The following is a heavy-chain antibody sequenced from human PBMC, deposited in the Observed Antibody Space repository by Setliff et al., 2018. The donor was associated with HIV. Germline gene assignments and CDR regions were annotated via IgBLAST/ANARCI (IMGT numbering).Heavy chain of an antibody. J-gene: IGHJ4*02. V-gene: IGHV1-2*02. CDR1: GYTFTASY. D-gene: IGHD3-3*01. CDR2: MHPNSGAT. CDR3: ATSTSRFFWNGFYQGGFGSRNSHSFEN. Sequence: ASVKVSCKTSGYTFTASYLHWVRQAPGQGLQWMGWMHPNSGATKYAQKFRDRVTLTGDTSISTASMELSSLKSDDTAMYYCATSTSRFFWNGFYQGGFGSRNSHSFENWGQGTLVTVS.